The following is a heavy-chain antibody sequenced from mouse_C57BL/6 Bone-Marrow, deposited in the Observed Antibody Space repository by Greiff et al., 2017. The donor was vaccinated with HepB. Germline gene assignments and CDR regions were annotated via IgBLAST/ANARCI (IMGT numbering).Heavy chain of an antibody. D-gene: IGHD1-1*01. CDR2: VYPYNGGT. V-gene: IGHV1-36*01. CDR1: GFTFTDYY. CDR3: AYYYGSSFAY. Sequence: VEPGPSVKISCKASGFTFTDYYMHWVKQSHGKSLEWIGLVYPYNGGTSYNQKFKGKATLTVDTSSSTAYMELNSLTSEDSAVYYCAYYYGSSFAYWGQGTLVTVSA. J-gene: IGHJ3*01.